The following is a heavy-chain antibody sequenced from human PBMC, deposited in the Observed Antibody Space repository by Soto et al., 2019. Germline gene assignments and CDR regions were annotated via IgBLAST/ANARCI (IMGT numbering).Heavy chain of an antibody. J-gene: IGHJ4*02. V-gene: IGHV3-30-3*01. D-gene: IGHD3-22*01. CDR2: ISYDGDNK. CDR1: GFTFSIYT. CDR3: AREGSYDSSGHYIQAFCY. Sequence: GGSLRLSCAASGFTFSIYTIHWVRQAPGKGLEWVANISYDGDNKPYADSEKGRFTISRDNAKNSLYLQMNSLRAEDTAVYYCAREGSYDSSGHYIQAFCYWGQGTPVTVPS.